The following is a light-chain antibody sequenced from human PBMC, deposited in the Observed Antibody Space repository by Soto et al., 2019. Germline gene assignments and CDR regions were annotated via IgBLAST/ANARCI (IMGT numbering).Light chain of an antibody. J-gene: IGKJ2*01. Sequence: EIVMTQSPATLSVSPGERATLSSRASQSVSSNLAWYQQKPGQAPSLLIYGASTRATGIPSRFSGSGSGTAFTLTISSLQSEDFAFFYCEQYNNWPPANSFGQGTKLEIK. CDR1: QSVSSN. CDR3: EQYNNWPPANS. CDR2: GAS. V-gene: IGKV3-15*01.